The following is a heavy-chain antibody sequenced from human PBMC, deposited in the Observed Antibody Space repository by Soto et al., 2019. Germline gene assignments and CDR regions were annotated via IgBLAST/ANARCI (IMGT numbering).Heavy chain of an antibody. J-gene: IGHJ4*02. V-gene: IGHV3-15*01. Sequence: GGSLRLSCAASGFTFSYAWMSWVRQAPGKGLEWVGRIKSRDVGGTADYAAPVKGRFTISRDDSSSTLYLQMNSLKTEDTAVYYCVLTFSGTPDRPYLDFWGQGTLVTVSS. CDR2: IKSRDVGGTA. D-gene: IGHD1-26*01. CDR1: GFTFSYAW. CDR3: VLTFSGTPDRPYLDF.